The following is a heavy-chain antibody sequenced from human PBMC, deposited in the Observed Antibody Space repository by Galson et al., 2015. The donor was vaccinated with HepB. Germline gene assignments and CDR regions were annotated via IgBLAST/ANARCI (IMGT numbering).Heavy chain of an antibody. CDR1: GYTFTSYG. J-gene: IGHJ4*02. CDR3: ARDLNRHTVTSGWLDY. Sequence: SVKVSCKASGYTFTSYGISWVRQAPGQGLEWMGWISAYNGNTNYAQKLQGRVTMTTDTSTSTAYMELRSLRSDDTAVYYCARDLNRHTVTSGWLDYWGQGTLVTVSS. CDR2: ISAYNGNT. D-gene: IGHD4-11*01. V-gene: IGHV1-18*04.